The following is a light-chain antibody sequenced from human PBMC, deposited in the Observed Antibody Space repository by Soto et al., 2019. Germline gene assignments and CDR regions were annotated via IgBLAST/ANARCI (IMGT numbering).Light chain of an antibody. Sequence: EIVMTQSPVTLSVSPGERATLSCRASQSVNSNLAWYQQKPGQAPRLLIYAASTGATGIPARFSVSVSGSDFTLTISSLQSEDFAVYYCQQYNSWPLSFGPGTKVDIK. CDR3: QQYNSWPLS. CDR2: AAS. V-gene: IGKV3-15*01. J-gene: IGKJ3*01. CDR1: QSVNSN.